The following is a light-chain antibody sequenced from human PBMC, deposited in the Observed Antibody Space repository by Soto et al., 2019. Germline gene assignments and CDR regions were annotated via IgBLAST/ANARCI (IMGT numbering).Light chain of an antibody. V-gene: IGLV2-14*01. CDR1: SSDVGGYNY. CDR2: EVS. Sequence: QSALPQPASVSWSPGQSITISCTGTSSDVGGYNYVSWYQQHPGKAPKLMISEVSHRPSGVSNRFSGSKSGNTASLTISGLQAEDEADYYCSSYTTSGTYVFGAGTKVTVL. J-gene: IGLJ1*01. CDR3: SSYTTSGTYV.